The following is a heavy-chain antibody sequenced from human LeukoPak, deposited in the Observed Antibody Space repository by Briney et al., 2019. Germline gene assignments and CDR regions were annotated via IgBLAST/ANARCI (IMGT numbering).Heavy chain of an antibody. V-gene: IGHV3-11*01. J-gene: IGHJ4*02. Sequence: GGSLRLSCAASGFTFSDYYMSWIRQAPGKGLEWVSYITSSGSTIYYADSVKGRFTISRDNAKNSLYLQMNSLRVEDTAVYYCARSNREYPRSGSYRDYWGQGTLVTVSS. CDR1: GFTFSDYY. CDR3: ARSNREYPRSGSYRDY. CDR2: ITSSGSTI. D-gene: IGHD3-10*01.